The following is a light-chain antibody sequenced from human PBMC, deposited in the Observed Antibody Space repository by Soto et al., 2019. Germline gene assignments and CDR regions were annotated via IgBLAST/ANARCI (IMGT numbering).Light chain of an antibody. CDR2: GNT. CDR3: QSYDSSLSGYV. J-gene: IGLJ1*01. Sequence: QAVVTQPPSVSGAPGQRVTISCTGSSSNIGAGYAVHWYQQLPETAPKLLIYGNTNRPSGVPDRFSGSTSAASASLAITGLQADDEADYYCQSYDSSLSGYVFGTGTKLTVL. V-gene: IGLV1-40*03. CDR1: SSNIGAGYA.